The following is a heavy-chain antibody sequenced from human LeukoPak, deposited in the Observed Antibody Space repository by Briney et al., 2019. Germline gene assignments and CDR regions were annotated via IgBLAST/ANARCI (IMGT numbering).Heavy chain of an antibody. CDR2: ISYDGSNK. D-gene: IGHD2-2*01. V-gene: IGHV3-30-3*01. CDR1: GFTFSSYA. CDR3: ASAVVPAAISGFDP. Sequence: PGGSLRLSCAASGFTFSSYAMHWVRQAPGKGLEWVAVISYDGSNKYYADSVKGRFTISRDNSKNTLYLQMNSLRAEDTAVYYCASAVVPAAISGFDPWGQGTLVTVSS. J-gene: IGHJ5*02.